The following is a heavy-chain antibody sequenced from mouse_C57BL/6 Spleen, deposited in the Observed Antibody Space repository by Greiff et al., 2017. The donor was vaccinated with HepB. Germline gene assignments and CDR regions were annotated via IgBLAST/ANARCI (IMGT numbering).Heavy chain of an antibody. Sequence: QVQLKQPGAELVKPGASVKLSCKASGYTFTSYWMHWVKQRPGQGLEWIGMIHPNSGSTNYNEKFKSKATLTVDKSSSTAYMQLSSLTSEDSAVYYCARSGELRRDYWGQGTTLTVSS. CDR1: GYTFTSYW. D-gene: IGHD3-1*01. CDR3: ARSGELRRDY. CDR2: IHPNSGST. J-gene: IGHJ2*01. V-gene: IGHV1-64*01.